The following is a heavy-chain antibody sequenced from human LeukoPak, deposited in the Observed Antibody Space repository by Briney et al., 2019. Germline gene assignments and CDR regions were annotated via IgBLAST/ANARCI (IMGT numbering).Heavy chain of an antibody. D-gene: IGHD3-10*01. CDR2: ISWSSGSI. CDR1: GFTFSTDW. J-gene: IGHJ4*02. CDR3: AKDTTYYYGSGSYSDY. V-gene: IGHV3-9*01. Sequence: GGSLRLSCAASGFTFSTDWMHWVRQAPRKGLEGVSGISWSSGSIGYADSVKGRFTISRDNAKNSLYLQMNSLRAEDTALYYCAKDTTYYYGSGSYSDYWGQGTLVTVSS.